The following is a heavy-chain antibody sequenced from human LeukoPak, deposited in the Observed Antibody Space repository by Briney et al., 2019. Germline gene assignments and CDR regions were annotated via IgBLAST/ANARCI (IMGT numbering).Heavy chain of an antibody. CDR1: GFTFSSYS. D-gene: IGHD1-14*01. V-gene: IGHV3-53*01. CDR3: ARAGHARAFDI. J-gene: IGHJ3*02. CDR2: IYRGGST. Sequence: TGGSLRLSCAASGFTFSSYSMNWVRQAPGKGLEWVSVIYRGGSTYYADSVKGRFTISRGNSKNTLYLQMNSLRAEDTAVYYCARAGHARAFDIWGQGTMVTVSS.